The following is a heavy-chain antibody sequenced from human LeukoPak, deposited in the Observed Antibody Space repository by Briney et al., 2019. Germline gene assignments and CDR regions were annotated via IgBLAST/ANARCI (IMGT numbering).Heavy chain of an antibody. Sequence: GGSLRLSCAASGFIFDDFAMHWVRQAPGKGLEWVSVIYSGGSTYYADSVKGRFTISRDNSKNTLYLQMNSLRAEDTAVYYCARVHHDYGDYYFDYWGQGTLVTVSS. V-gene: IGHV3-53*01. J-gene: IGHJ4*02. CDR2: IYSGGST. D-gene: IGHD4-17*01. CDR3: ARVHHDYGDYYFDY. CDR1: GFIFDDFA.